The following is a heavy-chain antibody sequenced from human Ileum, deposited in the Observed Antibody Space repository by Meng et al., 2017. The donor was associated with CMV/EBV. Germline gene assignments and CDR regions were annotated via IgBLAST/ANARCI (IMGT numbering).Heavy chain of an antibody. V-gene: IGHV3-30*02. J-gene: IGHJ4*02. CDR3: TKDQVLL. CDR1: GFTFSDYG. Sequence: QMQLGGSGGGVVRAGGSLSFSCEAVGFTFSDYGLHWIGQAPGKGLEWVAFIRYDGDNKYYADSVKGRFTISRDNFNNMLYLQMNSLRTEDTAVYYCTKDQVLLWGQGTLVTVSS. D-gene: IGHD3-10*01. CDR2: IRYDGDNK.